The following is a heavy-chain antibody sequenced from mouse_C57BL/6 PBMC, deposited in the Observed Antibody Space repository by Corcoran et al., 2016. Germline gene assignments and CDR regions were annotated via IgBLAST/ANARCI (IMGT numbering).Heavy chain of an antibody. CDR3: ARGGYDYDDDAIDY. J-gene: IGHJ4*01. V-gene: IGHV9-3*01. Sequence: QIQLVQSGPELKKPGETVKISCKASGYTCSTYGMSWGKQAPGKGLKWMGWINTYSGVPTYADDFKGRFAFSLETSASTAYLQINNHKNEDTATYFCARGGYDYDDDAIDYWGQGTSVTVSS. CDR2: INTYSGVP. CDR1: GYTCSTYG. D-gene: IGHD2-4*01.